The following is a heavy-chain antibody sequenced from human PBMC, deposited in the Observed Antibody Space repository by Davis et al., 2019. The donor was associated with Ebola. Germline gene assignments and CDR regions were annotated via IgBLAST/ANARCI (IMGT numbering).Heavy chain of an antibody. CDR2: INPNSGGT. D-gene: IGHD3-10*01. CDR3: ARAGLIWFGELWNFYYYGMDV. Sequence: ASVKVSCKASGYTFTGNYMHWVRQAPGQGLEWMGWINPNSGGTKYAQKFQGRVTMTRDTSISTAYMDLNQLTSDDTAVYYCARAGLIWFGELWNFYYYGMDVWGQGTTVTVSS. CDR1: GYTFTGNY. V-gene: IGHV1-2*02. J-gene: IGHJ6*02.